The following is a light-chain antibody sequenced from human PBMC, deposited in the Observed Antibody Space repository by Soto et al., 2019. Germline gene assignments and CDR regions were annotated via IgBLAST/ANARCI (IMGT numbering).Light chain of an antibody. CDR1: QTVGRN. J-gene: IGKJ5*01. Sequence: EIVLTQSPATLSVSPGERATLSCMSSQTVGRNLAWYQQKPGQAPRLLFYGASTRATGIPARFSGSGSGTDFTLTISSLEPEDFAVYYCQQRNSWPPTFTFGQGTDWRL. CDR3: QQRNSWPPTFT. V-gene: IGKV3-15*01. CDR2: GAS.